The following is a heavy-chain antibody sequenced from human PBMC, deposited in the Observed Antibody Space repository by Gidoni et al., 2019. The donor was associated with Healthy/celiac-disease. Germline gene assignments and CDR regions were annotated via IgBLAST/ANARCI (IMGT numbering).Heavy chain of an antibody. CDR2: ISAYNGNT. J-gene: IGHJ4*02. Sequence: KASGYTFTSYGISWVRQAPGQGLEWMGWISAYNGNTNYAQKLQGRVTMTTDTSTSTAYMELRSLRSDDTAVYYCARDIPDYYDSSGYDDYWGQGTLVTVSS. V-gene: IGHV1-18*01. D-gene: IGHD3-22*01. CDR1: GYTFTSYG. CDR3: ARDIPDYYDSSGYDDY.